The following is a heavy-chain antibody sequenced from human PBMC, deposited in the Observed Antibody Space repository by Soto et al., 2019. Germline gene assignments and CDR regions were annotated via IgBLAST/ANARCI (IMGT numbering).Heavy chain of an antibody. Sequence: ASVKVSCKASGYTFTRYGIHWVRQAPGQRLEWMGWINAANGDTKYSPKFQGRVTITRDTSASTAYMELSSLRSEDTAVYYCVRRHVSATGIDWFDPWGQGTLVTVSS. V-gene: IGHV1-3*01. D-gene: IGHD6-13*01. CDR2: INAANGDT. CDR1: GYTFTRYG. CDR3: VRRHVSATGIDWFDP. J-gene: IGHJ5*02.